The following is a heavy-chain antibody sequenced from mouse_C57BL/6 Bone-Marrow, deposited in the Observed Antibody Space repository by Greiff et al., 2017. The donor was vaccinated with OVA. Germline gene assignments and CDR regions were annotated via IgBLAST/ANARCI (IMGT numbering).Heavy chain of an antibody. CDR2: IDPANGNT. V-gene: IGHV14-3*01. D-gene: IGHD2-5*01. CDR1: GFNIKNTY. Sequence: VQLQQSVAELVRPGASVKLSCTASGFNIKNTYMPWVKQRPEQGLEWIGRIDPANGNTKYAPKFQGKATMTADTSSNTAYLQLSSLTSEDTAIYYCAREDYSNFSWFACWGQGTLVTVAA. CDR3: AREDYSNFSWFAC. J-gene: IGHJ3*01.